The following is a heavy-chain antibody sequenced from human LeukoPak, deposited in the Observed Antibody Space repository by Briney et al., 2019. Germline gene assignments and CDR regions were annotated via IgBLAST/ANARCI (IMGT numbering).Heavy chain of an antibody. D-gene: IGHD5/OR15-5a*01. J-gene: IGHJ3*02. CDR3: IRGGIQVSGIDAFDI. Sequence: GGSLRLSCAASGFTFSSYGMHWVRQAPGRGLEWVSAIGLAGDTYYPDSVKGRFTISRENAKNSMHLQMNSLKDGDTAVYYCIRGGIQVSGIDAFDIWGQGTVVTVSS. CDR2: IGLAGDT. V-gene: IGHV3-13*01. CDR1: GFTFSSYG.